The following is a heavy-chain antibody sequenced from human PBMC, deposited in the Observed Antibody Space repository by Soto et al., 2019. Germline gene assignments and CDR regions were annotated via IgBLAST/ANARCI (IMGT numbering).Heavy chain of an antibody. CDR3: AKDPYRHYDRSGYYLFPAAFDI. D-gene: IGHD3-22*01. Sequence: GGSLRLSCAASGFTFSSYAMSWVRQAPGKGLEWVSAISGSGGSTYYADSVKGRFTISRDNSKNTLYLQMNSLRAEDTAVYYCAKDPYRHYDRSGYYLFPAAFDIWGQGTMVTVSS. J-gene: IGHJ3*02. V-gene: IGHV3-23*01. CDR1: GFTFSSYA. CDR2: ISGSGGST.